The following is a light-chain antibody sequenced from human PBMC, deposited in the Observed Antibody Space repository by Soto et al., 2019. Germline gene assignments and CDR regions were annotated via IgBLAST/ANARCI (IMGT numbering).Light chain of an antibody. Sequence: EILFTQSPSTLSLSPGERATVSWRASHSVSSNLAWYQQKPFQAPRLLIYGASTMATGIPARFSGSGSGTEFTPTISSLQSEDFAVYYCQQYNKWPVLTFGRGTKVDIK. CDR2: GAS. CDR1: HSVSSN. J-gene: IGKJ4*01. V-gene: IGKV3-15*01. CDR3: QQYNKWPVLT.